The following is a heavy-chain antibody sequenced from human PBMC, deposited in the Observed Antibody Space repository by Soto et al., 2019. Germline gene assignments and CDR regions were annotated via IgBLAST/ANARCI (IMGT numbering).Heavy chain of an antibody. V-gene: IGHV1-69*13. CDR2: IIPIFGTA. Sequence: GASVKVSCKASGGTFSSYAISWVRQAPGQGLEWMGGIIPIFGTANYAQKIQGRVTITEDESTSTAYMELSSLRSEDTAVYYCARDSLRGYGESYYYCCYDMDVWGQGTTVTVSS. CDR3: ARDSLRGYGESYYYCCYDMDV. J-gene: IGHJ6*02. D-gene: IGHD5-12*01. CDR1: GGTFSSYA.